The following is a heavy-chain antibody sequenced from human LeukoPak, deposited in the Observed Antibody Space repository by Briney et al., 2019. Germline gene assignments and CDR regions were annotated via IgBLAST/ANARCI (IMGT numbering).Heavy chain of an antibody. D-gene: IGHD5-18*01. V-gene: IGHV1-2*02. CDR1: GYTFTGYY. CDR3: AREGTAMTTNFDY. J-gene: IGHJ4*02. Sequence: ASVKVSCKASGYTFTGYYMHWVRQAPGQGLEWMGWINSNSGGTNYAQKFQGRVTMTRDTSISTAYMELSRLRSDDTAVYYCAREGTAMTTNFDYWGQGTLVTVSS. CDR2: INSNSGGT.